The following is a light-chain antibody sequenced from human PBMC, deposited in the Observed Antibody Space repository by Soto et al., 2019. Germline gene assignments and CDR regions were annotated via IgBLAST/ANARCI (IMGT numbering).Light chain of an antibody. CDR2: DVS. V-gene: IGLV2-11*01. CDR3: CSYAGSYSYV. CDR1: SSDVGGYNY. Sequence: HSALTQPASVSGSPGQSVTISCTGTSSDVGGYNYVSWYQQHPGKAPKLMIYDVSKRPSGVPDRFSGSKSGNTASLTISGLQAEDEADYYCCSYAGSYSYVFGPGTKVTVL. J-gene: IGLJ1*01.